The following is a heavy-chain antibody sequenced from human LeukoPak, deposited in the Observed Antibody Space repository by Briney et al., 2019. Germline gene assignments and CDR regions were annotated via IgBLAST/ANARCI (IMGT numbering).Heavy chain of an antibody. CDR3: ARGLSEYGGSYYADY. Sequence: ASVKVSCKASGYTFTGYYMHWVRQAPGQGLEWMGWINPNSGGTNYAQKLQGRVTMTRDTSISTAYMELSRLRSDDTAVYYCARGLSEYGGSYYADYWGQGTLVTVSS. V-gene: IGHV1-2*02. CDR1: GYTFTGYY. J-gene: IGHJ4*02. D-gene: IGHD1-26*01. CDR2: INPNSGGT.